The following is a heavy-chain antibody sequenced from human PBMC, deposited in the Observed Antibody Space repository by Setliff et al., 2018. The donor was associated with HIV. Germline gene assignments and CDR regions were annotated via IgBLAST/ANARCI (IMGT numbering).Heavy chain of an antibody. CDR1: GGSITSGGHY. CDR2: IHYTGSN. V-gene: IGHV4-31*02. Sequence: PSETLSLTCSVSGGSITSGGHYWSWIRHLPGKGLEWIGYIHYTGSNFYNPSLTGRLTLSVDTSDNQFSLKLTSVTAADTAVYYCARGGNSRAAWFDSWGQGTLVTVSS. J-gene: IGHJ5*01. CDR3: ARGGNSRAAWFDS. D-gene: IGHD5-12*01.